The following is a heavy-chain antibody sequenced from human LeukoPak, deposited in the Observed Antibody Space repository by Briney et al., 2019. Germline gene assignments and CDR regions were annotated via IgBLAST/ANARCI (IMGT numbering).Heavy chain of an antibody. Sequence: RRSLRLSCAASRFTSSSYSMNWGRQAPGKGQERVSSITSTSSYIYSTHSVKGEFTFPKANAKNSLSLHMNSLRPQHPAFNDCAKASSGGVFDYGGEGTLVTVFS. D-gene: IGHD3-16*01. J-gene: IGHJ4*02. V-gene: IGHV3-21*04. CDR3: AKASSGGVFDY. CDR2: ITSTSSYI. CDR1: RFTSSSYS.